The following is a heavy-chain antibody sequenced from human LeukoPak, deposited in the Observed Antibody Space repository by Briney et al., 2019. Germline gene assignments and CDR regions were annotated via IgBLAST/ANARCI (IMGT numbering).Heavy chain of an antibody. Sequence: GGSLRLSCAASGFTFDDYAMHWVRQAPGKGLEWVSGISWNSGSIGHADSVKGRFTISRDNAKNSLYLQMNSLRAEDTALYYCAKDNRGFGELLEYYFDYWGQGTLVTVSS. V-gene: IGHV3-9*01. CDR1: GFTFDDYA. CDR2: ISWNSGSI. D-gene: IGHD3-10*01. J-gene: IGHJ4*02. CDR3: AKDNRGFGELLEYYFDY.